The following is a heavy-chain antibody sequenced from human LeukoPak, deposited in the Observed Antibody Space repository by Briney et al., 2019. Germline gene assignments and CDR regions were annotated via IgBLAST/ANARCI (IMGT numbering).Heavy chain of an antibody. D-gene: IGHD4-17*01. CDR2: INPNSGNT. CDR1: GYTFTSYD. CDR3: ARAGRPMGYGKKRDFDY. J-gene: IGHJ4*02. V-gene: IGHV1-8*03. Sequence: ASVKVSCKASGYTFTSYDSNWVRQATAQGLDWMGGINPNSGNTGYAQKFQGRVTLTRNTSISTAYMELSSLRSEDTAVYYCARAGRPMGYGKKRDFDYWGQGTLVTVSS.